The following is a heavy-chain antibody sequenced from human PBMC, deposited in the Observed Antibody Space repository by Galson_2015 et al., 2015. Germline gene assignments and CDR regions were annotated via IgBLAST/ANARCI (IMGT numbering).Heavy chain of an antibody. V-gene: IGHV6-1*01. CDR1: GDSVSSNSAA. D-gene: IGHD5-18*01. Sequence: CAISGDSVSSNSAAWNWITQSPSRGLEWLGRTYYRSKWYNDYAVSVKSRITINPDTSKNQFSLQLNSVTPEDTAVYYCARELVTRPYYYYYMDVWGKGTTVTVSS. CDR3: ARELVTRPYYYYYMDV. CDR2: TYYRSKWYN. J-gene: IGHJ6*03.